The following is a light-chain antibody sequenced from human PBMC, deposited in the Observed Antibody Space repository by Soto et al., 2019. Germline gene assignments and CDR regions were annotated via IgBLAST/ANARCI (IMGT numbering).Light chain of an antibody. CDR3: QRYGSSPLIT. V-gene: IGKV3-20*01. Sequence: IVSTHSPTTLSASEGESSTLYVRSSQSVSSNLAWYQQKPGQAPRLLIYGTSSRATGIPDRFSGSGSGTDFTLTISRLEPEDFAVYFCQRYGSSPLITFGQGTRLEIK. CDR1: QSVSSN. J-gene: IGKJ5*01. CDR2: GTS.